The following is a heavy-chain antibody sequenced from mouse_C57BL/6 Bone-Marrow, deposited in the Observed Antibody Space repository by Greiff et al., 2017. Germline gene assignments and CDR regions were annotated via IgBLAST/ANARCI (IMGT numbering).Heavy chain of an antibody. J-gene: IGHJ3*01. CDR2: ISSGGSYT. D-gene: IGHD1-1*01. V-gene: IGHV5-6*01. CDR1: GFTFSSYG. Sequence: EVHLVESGGDLVKPGGSLKLSCAASGFTFSSYGMSWVRQTPDKRLEWVATISSGGSYTYYPDSVKGRFTISRDNAKNTLYLQMSSLKSEDTAMYYCARPLLRSSWFAYWGQGTLVTVSA. CDR3: ARPLLRSSWFAY.